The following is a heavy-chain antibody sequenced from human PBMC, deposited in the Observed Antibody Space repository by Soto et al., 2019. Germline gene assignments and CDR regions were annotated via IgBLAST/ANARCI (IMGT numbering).Heavy chain of an antibody. J-gene: IGHJ6*03. CDR3: ARDVRLYYYMDV. D-gene: IGHD6-25*01. CDR2: IYSGGST. Sequence: GGSLRLSCAASGFTFSSNYMSWVRQAPGKGLEWVSVIYSGGSTYYADSVKGRFTISRDNSKNTLHLQMNSLRAEDTAVYYCARDVRLYYYMDVWGKGTTVTVSS. V-gene: IGHV3-66*01. CDR1: GFTFSSNY.